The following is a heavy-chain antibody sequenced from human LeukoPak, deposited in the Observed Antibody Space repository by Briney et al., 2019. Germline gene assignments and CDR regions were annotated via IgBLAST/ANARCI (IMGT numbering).Heavy chain of an antibody. V-gene: IGHV4-4*02. CDR2: IYHSGSI. D-gene: IGHD5-12*01. CDR3: ARDSPPYEAYMDV. Sequence: SETLSLTCAVSGDSISTNYWWTWVRQPPGKGLEWIGEIYHSGSINYNPSLKSRVTISVDTSKNQFSLKLSSVTAADTAVYYCARDSPPYEAYMDVWGKGTTVTISS. CDR1: GDSISTNYW. J-gene: IGHJ6*03.